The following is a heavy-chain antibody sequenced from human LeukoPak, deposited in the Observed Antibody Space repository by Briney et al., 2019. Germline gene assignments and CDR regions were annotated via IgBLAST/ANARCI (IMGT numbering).Heavy chain of an antibody. D-gene: IGHD3-10*01. J-gene: IGHJ6*03. V-gene: IGHV1-18*01. CDR2: ISAYNGNT. CDR3: ARDLYGSGSYYKRYYYYYYMDV. Sequence: ASVKVSCKASGYTFTSYGISWVRQAPGQGLEWMGWISAYNGNTNYAQKLQGRVTMTTDTSTSTAYMELRSLRSDDTAVYYCARDLYGSGSYYKRYYYYYYMDVWGEGTTVTVSS. CDR1: GYTFTSYG.